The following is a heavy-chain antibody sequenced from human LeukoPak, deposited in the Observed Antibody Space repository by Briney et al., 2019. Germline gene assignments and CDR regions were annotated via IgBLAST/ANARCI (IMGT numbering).Heavy chain of an antibody. CDR2: ISGGGGST. CDR1: GFTFNNYA. V-gene: IGHV3-23*01. J-gene: IGHJ6*02. Sequence: GGSLRLSCAASGFTFNNYAMSWIRQAPGKGLEWVSAISGGGGSTYYADSVKGRFTISRDNSANTLFLQLNSLRADDTALYHCARNNGMDVWGQGTTVIVSS. CDR3: ARNNGMDV.